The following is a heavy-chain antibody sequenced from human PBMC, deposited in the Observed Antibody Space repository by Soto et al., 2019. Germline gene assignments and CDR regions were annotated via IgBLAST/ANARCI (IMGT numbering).Heavy chain of an antibody. J-gene: IGHJ6*02. D-gene: IGHD5-18*01. CDR2: ISYDGSNK. V-gene: IGHV3-30*18. CDR1: GFTFSSYG. Sequence: QVQLVESGGGVVQPGRSLRLSCAASGFTFSSYGMHWVRQAPGKGLEWVAAISYDGSNKYYADSVKGRFTISRDNSKNTLYLQMNSLRAEDTAVYYCAKEGDTAMVLVYYYYGMDVWGQGTTVTVSS. CDR3: AKEGDTAMVLVYYYYGMDV.